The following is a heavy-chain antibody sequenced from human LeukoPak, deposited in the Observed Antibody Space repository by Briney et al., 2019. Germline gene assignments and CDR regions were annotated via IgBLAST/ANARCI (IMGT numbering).Heavy chain of an antibody. V-gene: IGHV3-64*01. Sequence: GGSLRLSCAASGFTFSSYAMHWVRQAPGKGLEYVSAISSNGGSTYYANSVKGRFTISRDNSKNTLYLQMGSLRAEDMAVYYCARVGGSGWYHPFDYWGQGTLVTVSS. D-gene: IGHD6-19*01. J-gene: IGHJ4*02. CDR3: ARVGGSGWYHPFDY. CDR1: GFTFSSYA. CDR2: ISSNGGST.